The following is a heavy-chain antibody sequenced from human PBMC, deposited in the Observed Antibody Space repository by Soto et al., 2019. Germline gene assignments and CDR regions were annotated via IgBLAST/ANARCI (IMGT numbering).Heavy chain of an antibody. CDR2: ISDSGGST. CDR3: AKGTYYYGSAPYYFDY. J-gene: IGHJ4*02. V-gene: IGHV3-23*01. Sequence: PGWSLRLSCAASGFTFSSYAMSWVRQAPGKGLEWVSGISDSGGSTYYADAVKGRFTISRDNSKNTLYLQMNSLRAEDTAVYYCAKGTYYYGSAPYYFDYWGQGTLVTVSS. CDR1: GFTFSSYA. D-gene: IGHD3-10*01.